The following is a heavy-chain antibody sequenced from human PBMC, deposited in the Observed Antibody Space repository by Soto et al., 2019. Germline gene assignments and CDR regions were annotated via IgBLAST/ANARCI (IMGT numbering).Heavy chain of an antibody. J-gene: IGHJ4*01. CDR2: FYYTEYTT. CDR1: GGSITSSSYS. CDR3: ARLGDYYQAFDY. Sequence: SETLSLTCAVSGGSITSSSYSWGWVRQPPGKGLEWIATFYYTEYTTHYNPSLRSRVAISVDASKSQFSLDLRSVTAADTAVYYCARLGDYYQAFDYWGHGALVTSPQ. D-gene: IGHD3-22*01. V-gene: IGHV4-39*01.